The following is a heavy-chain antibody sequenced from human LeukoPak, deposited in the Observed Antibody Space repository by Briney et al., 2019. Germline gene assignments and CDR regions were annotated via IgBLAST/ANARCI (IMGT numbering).Heavy chain of an antibody. CDR3: AKVPRGGTYYYGSGPWFDP. CDR2: IYYSGST. D-gene: IGHD3-10*01. V-gene: IGHV4-30-4*08. Sequence: SETPSLTCTVSGGSISSGGYYWSWVRQPPGKGLEWIGSIYYSGSTYYNPSLKSRVTISVDTSKNQFSLKLSSVTAADTAVYYCAKVPRGGTYYYGSGPWFDPWGQGTLVTVSS. J-gene: IGHJ5*02. CDR1: GGSISSGGYY.